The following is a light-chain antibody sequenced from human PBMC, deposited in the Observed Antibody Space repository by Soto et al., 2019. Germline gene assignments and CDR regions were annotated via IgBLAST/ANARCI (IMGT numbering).Light chain of an antibody. V-gene: IGLV2-14*03. CDR3: SSYTSSSTPFYV. Sequence: HSVLTQPASVSGSPGQSITISCTGTSSDVGAYDFVSWYQQHPDKAPKLMIYEVSNRPSGVSNRFSGSKSGNTASLTISGLQAEDEADYYCSSYTSSSTPFYVFGTGTKVTVL. CDR2: EVS. J-gene: IGLJ1*01. CDR1: SSDVGAYDF.